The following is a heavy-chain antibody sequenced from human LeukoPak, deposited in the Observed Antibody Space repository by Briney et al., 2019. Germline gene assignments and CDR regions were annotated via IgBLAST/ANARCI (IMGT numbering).Heavy chain of an antibody. J-gene: IGHJ4*02. CDR2: INPNSGGT. CDR1: GYTLTGNY. D-gene: IGHD4-17*01. CDR3: ARIHDYGDYRAGDY. Sequence: ASVTVSCKASGYTLTGNYMHWVRQAPGQGLEWMGWINPNSGGTNYAKKFQGSVTMTRDTSISTAYMELSRLRSDDTAVYYCARIHDYGDYRAGDYWGQGTLVTVSS. V-gene: IGHV1-2*02.